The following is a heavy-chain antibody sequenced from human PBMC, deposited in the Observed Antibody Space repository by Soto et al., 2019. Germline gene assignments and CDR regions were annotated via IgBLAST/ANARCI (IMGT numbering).Heavy chain of an antibody. CDR3: AHSRYNWNWADAFDI. CDR2: IYWNDDK. J-gene: IGHJ3*02. CDR1: GVSLSTIVVG. D-gene: IGHD1-7*01. Sequence: SGPTLWNPTQTLTLTCTFSGVSLSTIVVGVRWSRQPPGKALEWLALIYWNDDKRYSPSLKSRLTITKDTSKNQVVLTMTNMDPVDTATYYCAHSRYNWNWADAFDIWGQGTMVTVSS. V-gene: IGHV2-5*01.